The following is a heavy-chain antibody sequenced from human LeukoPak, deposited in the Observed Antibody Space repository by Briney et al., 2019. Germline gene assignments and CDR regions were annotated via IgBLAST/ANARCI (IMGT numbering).Heavy chain of an antibody. Sequence: SVKVSCKASGGTFSSYAISWVRQAPGQGLEWMGGIIPIFGTANYAQKFQGRVTITTDESTSTAYMELSNLRSEDTAVYYCARGDLPAAIRAGYYYYMDVWGKGTTVTVSS. CDR3: ARGDLPAAIRAGYYYYMDV. V-gene: IGHV1-69*05. CDR2: IIPIFGTA. CDR1: GGTFSSYA. D-gene: IGHD2-2*02. J-gene: IGHJ6*03.